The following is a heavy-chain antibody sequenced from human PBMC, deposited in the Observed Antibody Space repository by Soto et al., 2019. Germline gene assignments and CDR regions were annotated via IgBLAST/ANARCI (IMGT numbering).Heavy chain of an antibody. J-gene: IGHJ6*02. D-gene: IGHD3-3*01. CDR1: GFTFRNYS. CDR2: ISKSSSTI. V-gene: IGHV3-48*02. Sequence: GGSLRLSCAASGFTFRNYSMNWVRQAPGKGLEWVSYISKSSSTIYYADSVRGRFTISRDNAKNSLYLQMNSLRDEDTAVYYCARARITIPSRAGDVWGQGTTVTVSS. CDR3: ARARITIPSRAGDV.